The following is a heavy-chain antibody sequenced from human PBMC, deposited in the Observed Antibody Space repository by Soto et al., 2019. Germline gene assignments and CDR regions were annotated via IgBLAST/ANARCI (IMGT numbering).Heavy chain of an antibody. CDR1: GFTFSNYA. V-gene: IGHV3-30-3*01. D-gene: IGHD3-16*01. Sequence: QVQLVESGGGVVQPGRSLRLSCAASGFTFSNYAIHWVRQAPGKGLEWVAVISYDGSKKYYADSVKGRFTISRDNSKSTRYLQMNSLRVEDTAVYYCARAGEYREFGYWGQGTLVTVSS. CDR3: ARAGEYREFGY. CDR2: ISYDGSKK. J-gene: IGHJ4*02.